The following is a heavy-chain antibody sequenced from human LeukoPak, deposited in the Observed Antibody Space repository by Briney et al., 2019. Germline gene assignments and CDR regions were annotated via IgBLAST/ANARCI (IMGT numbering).Heavy chain of an antibody. CDR3: AKDPGGDVLLNWYFDL. V-gene: IGHV3-30*18. J-gene: IGHJ2*01. CDR2: ISYDGSNK. CDR1: GFTFSSYG. D-gene: IGHD3-16*01. Sequence: GGSLRLSCAASGFTFSSYGVHWVRQAPGKGLEWVAVISYDGSNKYYADSVKGRFTTSRDNSKNTLYLQMNSLRAEDTAVYYCAKDPGGDVLLNWYFDLWGRGTLVTVSS.